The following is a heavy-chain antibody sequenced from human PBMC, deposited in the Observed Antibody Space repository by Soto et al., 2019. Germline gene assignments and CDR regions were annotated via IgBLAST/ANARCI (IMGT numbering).Heavy chain of an antibody. V-gene: IGHV3-66*01. Sequence: EVQLVASGGGLVQPGGSLRLSCAASGFTVSSNYMSWVRQAPGKGLEWVSVIYSGGSTYYADSVKGRFTISRDNSKNTLYLQMNSLRAEDTAVYYCARSQAVDTAMVTSGYFDYWGQGTLVTVSS. J-gene: IGHJ4*02. CDR1: GFTVSSNY. CDR3: ARSQAVDTAMVTSGYFDY. CDR2: IYSGGST. D-gene: IGHD5-18*01.